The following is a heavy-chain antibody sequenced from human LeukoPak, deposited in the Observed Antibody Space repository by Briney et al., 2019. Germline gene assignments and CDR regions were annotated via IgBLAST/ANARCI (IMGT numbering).Heavy chain of an antibody. CDR1: GFTFSSYW. CDR2: IKQDGSEK. V-gene: IGHV3-7*01. Sequence: GGSLRLSCAASGFTFSSYWMSWVRQAPGKGLEWVANIKQDGSEKYYVDSVKGRFTISRDNAKNSLYLQMNSLRAEDTAVYYCAREDYGGNVYFQHWGQGTLVTVSS. J-gene: IGHJ1*01. D-gene: IGHD4-23*01. CDR3: AREDYGGNVYFQH.